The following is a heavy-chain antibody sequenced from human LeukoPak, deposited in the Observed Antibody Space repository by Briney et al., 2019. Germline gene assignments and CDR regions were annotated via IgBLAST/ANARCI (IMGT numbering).Heavy chain of an antibody. Sequence: GGSLRLSCKVSQFIFSNYAMNWVRQAPGKGLEWVSFISSNGDYIYHADSVGGRFTISRDNVANLVYLQMDSLRVEDTAVYYCAKGSGVAAFRPFDSWGQGILVTVSS. V-gene: IGHV3-21*01. CDR2: ISSNGDYI. CDR1: QFIFSNYA. CDR3: AKGSGVAAFRPFDS. J-gene: IGHJ4*02. D-gene: IGHD3-3*01.